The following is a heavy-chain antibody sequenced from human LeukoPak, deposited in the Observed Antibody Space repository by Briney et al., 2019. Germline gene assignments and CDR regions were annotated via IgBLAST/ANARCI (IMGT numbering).Heavy chain of an antibody. D-gene: IGHD6-19*01. CDR2: IYYSGST. CDR1: GGSISSSSYY. J-gene: IGHJ6*03. V-gene: IGHV4-39*07. CDR3: ARGISRGTVAVAGVGYMDV. Sequence: SETLSLTCTVSGGSISSSSYYWGWIRQPPGKGLEWIGSIYYSGSTYYNPSLKSRVTISVDTSKNQFSLKLSSVTAADTAVYYCARGISRGTVAVAGVGYMDVWGKGTTVTVSS.